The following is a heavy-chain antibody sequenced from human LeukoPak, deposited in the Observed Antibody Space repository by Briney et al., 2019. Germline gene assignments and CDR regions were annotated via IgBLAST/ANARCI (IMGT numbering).Heavy chain of an antibody. Sequence: SETLSLTCTVSSYSIGTDYYWGWIRQPPGKGLEWIGSIYHSGKTYYNPSLKSRVIVSVDTSKNQFSLKVSSVTAADTAVYYCARDPTDYGDYADLWGRGTLVTVSS. CDR1: SYSIGTDYY. V-gene: IGHV4-38-2*02. J-gene: IGHJ2*01. CDR2: IYHSGKT. CDR3: ARDPTDYGDYADL. D-gene: IGHD4-17*01.